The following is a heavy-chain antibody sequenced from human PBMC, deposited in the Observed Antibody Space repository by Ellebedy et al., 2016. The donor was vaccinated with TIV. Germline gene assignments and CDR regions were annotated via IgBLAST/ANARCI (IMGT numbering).Heavy chain of an antibody. V-gene: IGHV1-3*01. CDR2: INAGNGNT. Sequence: AASVKVSCKASGYTFTSYALHWVRQAPPQRLEGMGSINAGNGNTKYSQKFQGRVTITRDTSASTAYMELSSLRSEDTAVYYCARGGWNELDYWGQGTLVTVSS. J-gene: IGHJ4*02. CDR3: ARGGWNELDY. D-gene: IGHD1-1*01. CDR1: GYTFTSYA.